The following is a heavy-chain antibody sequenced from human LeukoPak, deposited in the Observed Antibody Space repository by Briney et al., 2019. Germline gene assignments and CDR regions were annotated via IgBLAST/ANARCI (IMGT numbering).Heavy chain of an antibody. CDR3: ARDGITRGFDY. D-gene: IGHD3-10*01. V-gene: IGHV4-38-2*02. CDR2: IHHSGNT. Sequence: SETLSLICNVSGYSISSTYYWAWIRQPPGKGLEWIGSIHHSGNTYYNPSLKSRVTISVDTSKNQFSLKLSSVTAADTAVYYCARDGITRGFDYWGQGTLVTVSP. J-gene: IGHJ4*02. CDR1: GYSISSTYY.